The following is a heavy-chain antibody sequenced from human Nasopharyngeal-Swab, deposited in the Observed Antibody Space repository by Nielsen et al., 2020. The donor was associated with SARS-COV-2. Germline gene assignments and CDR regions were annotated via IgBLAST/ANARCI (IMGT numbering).Heavy chain of an antibody. V-gene: IGHV1-46*01. CDR3: ASPGIAAAGPYDY. Sequence: ASVNVSCKASGYTFTSYYMHWVRQAPGQGLEWMGIINPSGGSTSYAQKFQGRVTMTRDTSTSTVYMELSSLRSEDTAVYYCASPGIAAAGPYDYWGQGTLVTVSS. J-gene: IGHJ4*02. CDR2: INPSGGST. D-gene: IGHD6-13*01. CDR1: GYTFTSYY.